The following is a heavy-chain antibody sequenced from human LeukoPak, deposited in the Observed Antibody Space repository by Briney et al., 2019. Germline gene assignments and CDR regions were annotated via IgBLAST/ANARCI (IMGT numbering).Heavy chain of an antibody. V-gene: IGHV3-64*04. CDR3: AKDMGSGSYYEIDY. CDR2: ISTNGGST. J-gene: IGHJ4*02. D-gene: IGHD1-26*01. CDR1: GFTFSSSA. Sequence: GGSLRLSCSASGFTFSSSAMHWVRQAPGKGLEDVSGISTNGGSTYYADSVKGRFTISRDNAKNSLYLQMNSLRAEDTALYYCAKDMGSGSYYEIDYWGQGTLVTVSS.